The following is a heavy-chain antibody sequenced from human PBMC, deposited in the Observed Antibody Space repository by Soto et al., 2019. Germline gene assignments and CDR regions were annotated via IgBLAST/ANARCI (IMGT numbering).Heavy chain of an antibody. CDR1: GLEFSDYY. V-gene: IGHV3-11*05. J-gene: IGHJ4*02. CDR2: ISSTSAYT. CDR3: ARDSPPVDY. Sequence: PGGSMRLSSVAAGLEFSDYYVTWFRQAPGKAPEWVSSISSTSAYTKYADSVKGRFTISRDNAKNSVYLQMDSLRGEDTAVYYCARDSPPVDYWGQGTLVTVSS.